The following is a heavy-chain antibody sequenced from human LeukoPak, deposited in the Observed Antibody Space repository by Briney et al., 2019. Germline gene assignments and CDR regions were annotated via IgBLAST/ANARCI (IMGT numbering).Heavy chain of an antibody. J-gene: IGHJ4*02. D-gene: IGHD1/OR15-1a*01. Sequence: GGSLRLSCAASGFTFPIYAMYWVRQAPGKGLEWVSSIGARGDNTFYADSVRGRFTVSRGNSKNTLSLQLNSLRAEDTAIYYCAKGGSVGTTTYFDYWGQGTLVTVSS. CDR1: GFTFPIYA. V-gene: IGHV3-23*01. CDR3: AKGGSVGTTTYFDY. CDR2: IGARGDNT.